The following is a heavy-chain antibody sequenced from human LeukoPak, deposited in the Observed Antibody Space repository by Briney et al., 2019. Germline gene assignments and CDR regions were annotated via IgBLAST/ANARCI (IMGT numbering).Heavy chain of an antibody. J-gene: IGHJ4*02. CDR2: ISYDGSNK. Sequence: PGRSLRLSCAASGFTFSSYGMHWVRQAPGKGLEWVAVISYDGSNKYYADSVKGRFTISRDNSKNTLYLQMNSLRGEDTAVYYCARETEAFDYWGQGTLVTVSS. CDR1: GFTFSSYG. CDR3: ARETEAFDY. V-gene: IGHV3-30*03.